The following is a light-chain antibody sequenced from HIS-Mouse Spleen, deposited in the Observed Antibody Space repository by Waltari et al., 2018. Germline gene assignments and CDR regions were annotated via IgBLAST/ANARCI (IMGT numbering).Light chain of an antibody. Sequence: QSVLTQPPSASGPPGQRVTISCSGSSSNLGRHYVYWYQQLPGTAPKLLIFRNNQRPSGVPDRFSGSKSGTSASLAISGLRSEDEADYYCAAWDDSLSGPWVFGGGTKLTVL. CDR1: SSNLGRHY. CDR3: AAWDDSLSGPWV. CDR2: RNN. V-gene: IGLV1-47*01. J-gene: IGLJ3*02.